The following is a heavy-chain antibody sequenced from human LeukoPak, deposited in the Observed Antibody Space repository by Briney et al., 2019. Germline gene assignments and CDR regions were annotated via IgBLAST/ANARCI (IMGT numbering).Heavy chain of an antibody. CDR2: ISHDGSNK. Sequence: PGRSLRLSCAASGFTFSSYDMHWVRQAPGKGLEWVAVISHDGSNKYYADSVKGRFTISRDNSKNTLYLQMNTLRAEDTALYYCAKDIRRGDNYGYDQFAYWGQGTLVTVSS. CDR3: AKDIRRGDNYGYDQFAY. V-gene: IGHV3-30*18. J-gene: IGHJ4*02. CDR1: GFTFSSYD. D-gene: IGHD5-18*01.